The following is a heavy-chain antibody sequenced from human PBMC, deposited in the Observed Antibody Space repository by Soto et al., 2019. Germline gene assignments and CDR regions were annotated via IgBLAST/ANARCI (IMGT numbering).Heavy chain of an antibody. Sequence: QVQLVESGGGVVQPGRSLRLSCAASGFTFSSYGMHWVRQVPGEGLEWVAVISYDGSNKYYADSVKGRFTISRDNSKNSLFRQMNSLRGEDTAVYYCAKESYSSSYYYYGMDVWGQGTTVTVSS. CDR2: ISYDGSNK. CDR1: GFTFSSYG. V-gene: IGHV3-30*18. CDR3: AKESYSSSYYYYGMDV. D-gene: IGHD6-6*01. J-gene: IGHJ6*02.